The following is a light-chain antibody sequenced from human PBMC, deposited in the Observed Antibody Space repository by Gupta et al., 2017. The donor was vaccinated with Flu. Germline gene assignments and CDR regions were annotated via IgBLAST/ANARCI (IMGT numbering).Light chain of an antibody. CDR1: QSVSSSY. J-gene: IGKJ1*01. CDR3: QQYGSSPWT. CDR2: GAS. V-gene: IGKV3-20*01. Sequence: EIVLTQSPGTLSLSPGERATLSCRASQSVSSSYLAWHQQKPGQAPRLLIYGASSRATGIPDRFSGSGSGTDFTLTISRLEPEDFAVYYCQQYGSSPWTFGQGTXVEIK.